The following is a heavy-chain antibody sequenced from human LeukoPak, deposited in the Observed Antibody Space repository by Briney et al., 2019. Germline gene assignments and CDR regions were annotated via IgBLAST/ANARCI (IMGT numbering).Heavy chain of an antibody. CDR3: AKGELTVRAFDY. Sequence: GGSLRLSCAASGFTFKSYAMSWVRQAPGKGLEWVSIISGSDGTTSYADSVKGRFTISRDNSKNTLYLQMNSLRAEETAVYYCAKGELTVRAFDYWGQGTLVTVSS. D-gene: IGHD4-17*01. V-gene: IGHV3-23*01. CDR1: GFTFKSYA. J-gene: IGHJ4*02. CDR2: ISGSDGTT.